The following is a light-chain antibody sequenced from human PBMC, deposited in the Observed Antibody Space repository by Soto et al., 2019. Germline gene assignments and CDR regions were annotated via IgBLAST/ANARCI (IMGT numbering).Light chain of an antibody. CDR1: QAINNY. J-gene: IGKJ4*01. CDR3: QKFNAVPT. CDR2: AAS. Sequence: DIQMTQSPSSLSASVGDRVTITCRARQAINNYLAWYQQKPGKVPTLLISAASTLQSGVPPRFSGSRSGTDFTLPISSLQPEDVATYYCQKFNAVPTFGGGTKVEI. V-gene: IGKV1-27*01.